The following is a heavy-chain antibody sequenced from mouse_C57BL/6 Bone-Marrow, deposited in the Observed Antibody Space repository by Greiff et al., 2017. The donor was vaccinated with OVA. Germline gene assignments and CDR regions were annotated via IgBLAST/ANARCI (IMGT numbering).Heavy chain of an antibody. CDR1: GFNIKDDY. V-gene: IGHV14-4*01. CDR3: TTFAYYSKDGWFAY. CDR2: IDPENGDT. J-gene: IGHJ3*01. D-gene: IGHD2-5*01. Sequence: EVQLQESGAELVRPGASVKLSCTASGFNIKDDYMHWVKQRPEQGLEWIGWIDPENGDTEYASKFQGKATITADTSSNTAYLQLSSLTSEDTAVYYCTTFAYYSKDGWFAYWGQGTLITVSA.